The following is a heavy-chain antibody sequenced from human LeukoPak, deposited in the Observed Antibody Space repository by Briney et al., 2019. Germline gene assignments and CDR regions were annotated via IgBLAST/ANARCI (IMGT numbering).Heavy chain of an antibody. CDR2: IYHSGRT. V-gene: IGHV4-4*02. D-gene: IGHD6-19*01. CDR3: AREGGIVVAGTWGRNSYYMDV. CDR1: GFTVSSNY. Sequence: GSLRLSCAASGFTVSSNYMSWVRQPPGKGLEWIGEIYHSGRTNYNPSLKSRVTISVDKSKNQFSLKLSSVTAADTAVYYCAREGGIVVAGTWGRNSYYMDVWGKGTTVTVSS. J-gene: IGHJ6*03.